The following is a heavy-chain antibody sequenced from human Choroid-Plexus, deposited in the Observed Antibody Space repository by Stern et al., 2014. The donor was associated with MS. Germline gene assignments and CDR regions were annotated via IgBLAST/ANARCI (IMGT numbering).Heavy chain of an antibody. Sequence: VQLEESGGGVVQPGRPLRLSCVASGFTFGSCAMHWVRQAPGKGLGWGAGVSYDGSNKYYADSGKGRFTISRDNSQNTLYKQMSSLRPEDTAVYYCAKDRQYLTYFFDHWGQGSLVTVSS. CDR1: GFTFGSCA. J-gene: IGHJ5*02. CDR3: AKDRQYLTYFFDH. D-gene: IGHD2/OR15-2a*01. CDR2: VSYDGSNK. V-gene: IGHV3-30*18.